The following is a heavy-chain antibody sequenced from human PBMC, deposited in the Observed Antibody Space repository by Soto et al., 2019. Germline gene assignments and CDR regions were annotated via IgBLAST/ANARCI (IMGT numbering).Heavy chain of an antibody. CDR2: IFHSGTT. CDR1: GDSISSADYF. J-gene: IGHJ4*02. CDR3: AREPYLPKARIDF. V-gene: IGHV4-30-4*01. Sequence: SETLSLTCSVSGDSISSADYFWTWIRQSPGKGLEWMGYIFHSGTTYYNPSLKGRLLISIENSKNQFSLRLTSVTAADSAVYFCAREPYLPKARIDFGGPGTLFTVSS.